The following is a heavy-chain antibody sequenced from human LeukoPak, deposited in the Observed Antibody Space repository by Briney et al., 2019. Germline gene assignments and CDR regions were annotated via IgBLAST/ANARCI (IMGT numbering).Heavy chain of an antibody. CDR3: AKDHLVVVSAPYFDY. Sequence: GGSLRLSCAASGFTFSSYAMSWVRQAPGKGLEWVSAISGSGGSTYYADSVKGRFTIPRDNSKNTLYLQMNSLRAEDTAVYYCAKDHLVVVSAPYFDYWGQGTLVTVSS. CDR1: GFTFSSYA. CDR2: ISGSGGST. D-gene: IGHD2-15*01. J-gene: IGHJ4*02. V-gene: IGHV3-23*01.